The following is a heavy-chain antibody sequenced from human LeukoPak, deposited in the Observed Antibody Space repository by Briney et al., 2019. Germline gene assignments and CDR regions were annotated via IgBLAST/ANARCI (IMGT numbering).Heavy chain of an antibody. CDR1: GFSFNTYW. Sequence: PGGSLKLSCAASGFSFNTYWMSWVRQAPGKGLECVANINQDGSETQYVDSVKGRFTISRDNAENSLHLQVSSLRGEDSGIYYCARKPDGFDVWGQGTMVTASS. CDR2: INQDGSET. V-gene: IGHV3-7*01. J-gene: IGHJ3*01. CDR3: ARKPDGFDV.